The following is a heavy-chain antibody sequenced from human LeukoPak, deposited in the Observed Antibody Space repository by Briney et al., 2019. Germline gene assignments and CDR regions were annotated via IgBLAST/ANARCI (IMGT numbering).Heavy chain of an antibody. J-gene: IGHJ5*02. D-gene: IGHD3-22*01. V-gene: IGHV1-18*01. Sequence: ASVKVSCKASGYTFTSYGISWVRQAPGQGLEWMGWISAYNGNTNYAQKLQGRVTMTTDTSTSTAYMELRSLRSDDTAVYYCARETYYYDSSGYYYRDNWFDHWGQGTLVTVSS. CDR2: ISAYNGNT. CDR3: ARETYYYDSSGYYYRDNWFDH. CDR1: GYTFTSYG.